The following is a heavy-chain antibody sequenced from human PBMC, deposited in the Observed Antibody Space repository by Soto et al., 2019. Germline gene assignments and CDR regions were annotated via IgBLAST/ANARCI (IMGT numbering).Heavy chain of an antibody. Sequence: EVQLVETGGGLIQPGGSLRLSCAASGFTVSSNYMSWVRQAPGKGLEWVSVIYSGGSTYYADSVRGRFTISRDNSKNTLYLQMKSLRAEDTAVYYCAREPPATSHGMDVGGQGTTVTVSS. CDR3: AREPPATSHGMDV. CDR2: IYSGGST. V-gene: IGHV3-53*02. J-gene: IGHJ6*02. CDR1: GFTVSSNY.